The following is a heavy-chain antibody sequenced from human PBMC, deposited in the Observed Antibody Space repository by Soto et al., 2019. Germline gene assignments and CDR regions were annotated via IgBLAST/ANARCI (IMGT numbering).Heavy chain of an antibody. CDR2: INPDGSVE. V-gene: IGHV3-7*01. D-gene: IGHD2-21*02. CDR3: DYCHGADRDCERQRY. CDR1: GFTFRTYL. Sequence: EVQLVESGGDLVQPGGSLRLSCAASGFTFRTYLMSWVRQAPGKGLDWVANINPDGSVEYYADSVQGRFTISRDNAKNSLYPHMIRLNAEDVAVYSCDYCHGADRDCERQRYWGQGTLVTVSS. J-gene: IGHJ4*02.